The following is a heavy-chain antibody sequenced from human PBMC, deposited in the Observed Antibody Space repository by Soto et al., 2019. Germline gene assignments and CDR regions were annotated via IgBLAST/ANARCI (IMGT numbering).Heavy chain of an antibody. J-gene: IGHJ4*02. Sequence: EVQLVESGGGLVQPGRSLRLSCAASGFTFDDYAMHWVRQAPGKGLEWVSGISWNSGSIGYADSVKGRFTISRDNAKNSLYLQMNSLRAEDTALYYCAKAMVLYYYDSSGYSFDYWGQGTLVTVSS. D-gene: IGHD3-22*01. CDR3: AKAMVLYYYDSSGYSFDY. V-gene: IGHV3-9*01. CDR2: ISWNSGSI. CDR1: GFTFDDYA.